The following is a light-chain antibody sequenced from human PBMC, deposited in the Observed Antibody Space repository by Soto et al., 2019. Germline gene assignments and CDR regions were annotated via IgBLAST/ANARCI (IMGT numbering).Light chain of an antibody. J-gene: IGLJ1*01. Sequence: QSVLTQPASVSGSPGQSITISCTGTSSDLGGPFSVSWYQQHPGKAPKLMIYDVSNRPSGVSNRFSGSKSGNTASLTISGLQADDEDDYYCGAYTSSSRFFGTGTKVTVL. CDR3: GAYTSSSRF. CDR1: SSDLGGPFS. V-gene: IGLV2-14*01. CDR2: DVS.